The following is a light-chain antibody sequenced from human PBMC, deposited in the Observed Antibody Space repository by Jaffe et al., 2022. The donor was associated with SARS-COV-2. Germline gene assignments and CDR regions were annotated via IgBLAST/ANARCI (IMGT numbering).Light chain of an antibody. CDR3: QQATTFPWS. CDR1: QGISTW. CDR2: GAS. J-gene: IGKJ1*01. V-gene: IGKV1-12*01. Sequence: DIQMTQSPSSVSASMGDRVTITCRASQGISTWLAWYQQKPGKAPNLLISGASSLQRGVPSRFSGSGSGTDFTLTISSLQPEDFATYYCQQATTFPWSFGQGTKVEIK.